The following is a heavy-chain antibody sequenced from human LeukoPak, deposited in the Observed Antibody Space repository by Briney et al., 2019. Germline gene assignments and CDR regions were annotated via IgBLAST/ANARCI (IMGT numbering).Heavy chain of an antibody. J-gene: IGHJ3*01. CDR3: AACIAASGYAFDV. D-gene: IGHD6-13*01. CDR1: GLTFISLT. CDR2: VSAYAGDT. V-gene: IGHV1-18*01. Sequence: ASVKVSCKASGLTFISLTVSWVRHAPGQGLEWLGWVSAYAGDTQYAQTLQGRVSMTTNTSTSTAYMELKSLRSDDTAIYYCAACIAASGYAFDVWGQGTIITVSS.